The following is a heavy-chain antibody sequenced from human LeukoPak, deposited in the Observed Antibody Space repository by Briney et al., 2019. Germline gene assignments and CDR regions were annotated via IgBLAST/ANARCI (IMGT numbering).Heavy chain of an antibody. J-gene: IGHJ4*02. V-gene: IGHV4-31*03. CDR3: ARAVDYRNYFDY. CDR2: IYHSGIT. CDR1: GDSMTRGGYY. D-gene: IGHD4-11*01. Sequence: KTSQTLSLTCTVSGDSMTRGGYYWSWVRQHPGKGLEWVGFIYHSGITFYNPSLESRATISVDTSQNQFSLKLTSVTAADTAVYYCARAVDYRNYFDYWGQGTLVTVSS.